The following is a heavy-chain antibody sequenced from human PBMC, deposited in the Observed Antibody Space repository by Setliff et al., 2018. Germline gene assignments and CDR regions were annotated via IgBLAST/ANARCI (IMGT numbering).Heavy chain of an antibody. CDR2: ISAYNGNT. J-gene: IGHJ6*04. V-gene: IGHV1-18*01. Sequence: ASVKVSCKASGYTFTSYGISWVRQAPGQGLEWMGWISAYNGNTNYAQKLQGRVTMTTDTSTSTAYMELRSLRSDNTAVYYCARDRWRVTMRPLDVWGKGTTVTVSS. D-gene: IGHD3-22*01. CDR3: ARDRWRVTMRPLDV. CDR1: GYTFTSYG.